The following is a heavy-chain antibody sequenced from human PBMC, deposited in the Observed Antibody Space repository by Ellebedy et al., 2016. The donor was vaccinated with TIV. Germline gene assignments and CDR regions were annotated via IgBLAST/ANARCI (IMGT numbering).Heavy chain of an antibody. CDR2: ISGSGSTT. D-gene: IGHD2-8*02. V-gene: IGHV3-23*01. CDR1: GFAFSNYA. J-gene: IGHJ6*04. CDR3: AKDSTPGGYYYYGMDV. Sequence: GESLKISCAASGFAFSNYAMSWVRQAPGKGLEWVSAISGSGSTTYYADSVKGRFTISRDNSKNTLYLQMNSLRAEDTAVYYCAKDSTPGGYYYYGMDVWGKGTTVTVSS.